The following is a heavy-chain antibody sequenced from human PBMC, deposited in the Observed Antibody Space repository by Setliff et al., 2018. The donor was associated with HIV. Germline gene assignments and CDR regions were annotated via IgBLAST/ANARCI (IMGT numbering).Heavy chain of an antibody. V-gene: IGHV4-38-2*01. D-gene: IGHD2-15*01. CDR3: GLAMGGHCSDGRCYCFDL. Sequence: PSETLSLTCSVSGYSIRSGYYWGWIRHSPGEGLEWIGSIHQSGTTSYSPSLKSRVSISIDRSKNQFSLRLSSVTAADTAVYYCGLAMGGHCSDGRCYCFDLWGQGALVTVSS. CDR2: IHQSGTT. CDR1: GYSIRSGYY. J-gene: IGHJ4*02.